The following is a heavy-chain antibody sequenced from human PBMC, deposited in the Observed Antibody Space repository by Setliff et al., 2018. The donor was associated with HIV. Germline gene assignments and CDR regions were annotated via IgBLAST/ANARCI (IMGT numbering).Heavy chain of an antibody. CDR1: GFTFKNYA. J-gene: IGHJ4*02. CDR2: IGGSGAKT. D-gene: IGHD3-3*01. V-gene: IGHV3-23*01. Sequence: HPGGSLRLSCAASGFTFKNYAMSWVRQAPGKGLEWVSGIGGSGAKTNYADSVKGRFTISRDNSKNTLYLQMSSLRAEDTAVYYCAKDRGDYDFWSGYYVYWGQGTPVTVSS. CDR3: AKDRGDYDFWSGYYVY.